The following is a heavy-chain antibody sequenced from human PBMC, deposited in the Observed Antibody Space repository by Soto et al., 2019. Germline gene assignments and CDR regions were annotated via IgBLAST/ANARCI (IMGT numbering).Heavy chain of an antibody. CDR1: GFIFEDFA. Sequence: EVQLVESGGGLVQPGGSVRLSCVGSGFIFEDFAMNWVRQVPGKGLEWVSGISWNSATLAYADSVKGRFIVSRDNAKNILYLQMNSLIPEHAALYYCAKDVGSYYYDTSAYLYDYWGQGTLVTVSS. CDR2: ISWNSATL. V-gene: IGHV3-9*01. J-gene: IGHJ4*02. CDR3: AKDVGSYYYDTSAYLYDY. D-gene: IGHD3-22*01.